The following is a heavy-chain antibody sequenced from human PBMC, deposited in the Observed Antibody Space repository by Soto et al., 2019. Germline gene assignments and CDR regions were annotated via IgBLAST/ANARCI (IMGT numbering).Heavy chain of an antibody. CDR2: IYYSGST. J-gene: IGHJ6*03. V-gene: IGHV4-59*01. CDR1: GGSISSYY. CDR3: ARAPSYYYYYMDV. Sequence: PSGTLSLTCTVSGGSISSYYWSWIRQPPGKGLEWIGYIYYSGSTNYNPSLKSRVTISVDTSKDQFSLKLSSVTAADTAVYYCARAPSYYYYYMDVWGKGTTVTVSS.